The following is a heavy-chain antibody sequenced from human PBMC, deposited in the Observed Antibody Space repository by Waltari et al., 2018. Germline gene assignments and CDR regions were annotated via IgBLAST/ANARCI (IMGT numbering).Heavy chain of an antibody. J-gene: IGHJ4*02. CDR3: ARDSYSSSFDS. V-gene: IGHV4-59*01. CDR1: GGSITNNY. D-gene: IGHD6-13*01. CDR2: ISYSGSA. Sequence: QVQLQESGPGLVKPSETLSLTCTVFGGSITNNYWSWFRQPPGGGLEWVGYISYSGSAYSTPSLKSRVTISVDTSKSQFSLKLSSVTAADTAVYYCARDSYSSSFDSWGQGTLVTVSS.